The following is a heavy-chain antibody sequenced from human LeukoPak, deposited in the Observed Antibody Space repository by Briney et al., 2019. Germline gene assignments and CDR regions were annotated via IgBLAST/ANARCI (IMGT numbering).Heavy chain of an antibody. D-gene: IGHD6-19*01. J-gene: IGHJ6*03. CDR1: GGTFSSYA. CDR3: ARAETQWRTAYYYMDV. CDR2: IIPIFGTA. V-gene: IGHV1-69*06. Sequence: GASVKVSCKASGGTFSSYAISWVRQAPGQGLEWMGGIIPIFGTANYAQKFQGRVTITADKSTSTAYMELSSLRSEDTAVYYCARAETQWRTAYYYMDVWGKGTTVTVSS.